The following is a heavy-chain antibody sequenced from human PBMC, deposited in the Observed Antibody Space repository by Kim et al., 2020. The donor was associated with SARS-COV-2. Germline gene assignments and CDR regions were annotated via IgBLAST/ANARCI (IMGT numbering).Heavy chain of an antibody. D-gene: IGHD3-10*01. CDR2: FDPEDGET. CDR3: ATEAITMVRERSYYFDY. V-gene: IGHV1-24*01. J-gene: IGHJ4*02. Sequence: ASVKVSCKVSGYTLTELSMHWVRQAPGKGLEWMGGFDPEDGETIYAQKFQGRVTMTEDTSTDTAYMELSSLRSEDTAVYYCATEAITMVRERSYYFDYWGQGTLVTVSS. CDR1: GYTLTELS.